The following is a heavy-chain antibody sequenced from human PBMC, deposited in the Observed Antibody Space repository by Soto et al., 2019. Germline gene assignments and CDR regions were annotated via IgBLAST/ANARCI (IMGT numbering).Heavy chain of an antibody. V-gene: IGHV4-59*01. CDR3: ARDGYDGSGSPYPAY. Sequence: SETLSLTCSVSGGSMSEYFWSWIRQSPGKGLEWIGYIYYLGSTDYTPSLKSRVTISVDTSKRQFPLRLTSVTAADTAVYYCARDGYDGSGSPYPAYWGPGTQVTVSS. J-gene: IGHJ4*02. D-gene: IGHD3-10*01. CDR2: IYYLGST. CDR1: GGSMSEYF.